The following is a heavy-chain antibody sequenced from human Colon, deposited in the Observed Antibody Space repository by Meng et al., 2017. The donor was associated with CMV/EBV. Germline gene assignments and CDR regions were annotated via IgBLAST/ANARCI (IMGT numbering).Heavy chain of an antibody. CDR3: ARGPGGSGSYFDF. Sequence: CKASGYSFTRFYMHWVRQAPGHGPQFRGTINPSGGGTTYAPKFQGRVTMTRDTSTTTVYMEVTSLKSEDTAGYYCARGPGGSGSYFDFWGQGTLVTVSS. J-gene: IGHJ4*02. CDR2: INPSGGGT. CDR1: GYSFTRFY. V-gene: IGHV1-46*01. D-gene: IGHD3-10*01.